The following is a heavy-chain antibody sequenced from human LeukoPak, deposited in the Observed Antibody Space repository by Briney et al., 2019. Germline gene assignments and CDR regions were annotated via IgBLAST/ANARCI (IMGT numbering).Heavy chain of an antibody. CDR2: IYYSGST. CDR3: ARGRIAAAKNGMDV. Sequence: SETLSLTCTVSGGSISSSSYYWGWIRQPPGKGLEWIGSIYYSGSTYYNPSLKSRVTISVDRSKNQFSLKLSSVTAADTAVYYCARGRIAAAKNGMDVWGQGTTVTVSS. V-gene: IGHV4-39*07. J-gene: IGHJ6*02. CDR1: GGSISSSSYY. D-gene: IGHD6-13*01.